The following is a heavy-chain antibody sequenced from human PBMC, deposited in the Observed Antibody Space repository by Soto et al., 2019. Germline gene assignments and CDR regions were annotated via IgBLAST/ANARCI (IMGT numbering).Heavy chain of an antibody. J-gene: IGHJ4*02. V-gene: IGHV1-18*01. CDR1: GYTFTSYA. CDR3: ARDAPPEDY. CDR2: ISAYNGNT. Sequence: QVQLVQSGAEVQKPGASVTVSCKASGYTFTSYAISWVRQSPGQGLEWMGWISAYNGNTNYAQKLQGRVTMTTDTSTSTASMELRSLRSDDTAVYYCARDAPPEDYWGQGTLVTVSS.